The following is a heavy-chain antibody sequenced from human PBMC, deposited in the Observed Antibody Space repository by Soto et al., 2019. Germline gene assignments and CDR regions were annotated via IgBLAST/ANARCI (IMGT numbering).Heavy chain of an antibody. CDR1: GGSISSYY. Sequence: SETLSLTCTVSGGSISSYYWSWIRQPPGKGLEWIGYIYYSGSTNYNPSLKSRVTISVDTSKNQFSLKLSSVTAADTAVYYCARGADYDFWSGYYYFDYWGQGTLVTVSS. V-gene: IGHV4-59*01. J-gene: IGHJ4*02. CDR3: ARGADYDFWSGYYYFDY. D-gene: IGHD3-3*01. CDR2: IYYSGST.